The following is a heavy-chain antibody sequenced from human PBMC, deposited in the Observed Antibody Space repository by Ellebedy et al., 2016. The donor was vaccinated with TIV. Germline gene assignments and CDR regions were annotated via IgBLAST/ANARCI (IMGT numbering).Heavy chain of an antibody. CDR1: GFTFSSYA. CDR3: ARDRGSYGRVYYYYGMDV. Sequence: GESLKISXAASGFTFSSYAMHWVRQAPGKGLEWVAVISYDGSNKYYADSVKGRFTISRDNSKNTLYLQMNSLRAEDTAVYYCARDRGSYGRVYYYYGMDVWGQGTTVTVSS. J-gene: IGHJ6*02. D-gene: IGHD5-18*01. CDR2: ISYDGSNK. V-gene: IGHV3-30*04.